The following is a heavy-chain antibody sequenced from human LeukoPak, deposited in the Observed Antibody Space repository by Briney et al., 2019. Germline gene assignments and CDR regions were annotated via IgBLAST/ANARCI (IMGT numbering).Heavy chain of an antibody. J-gene: IGHJ6*02. V-gene: IGHV4-30-4*01. CDR3: ARGAMVAATRSFYYGMDI. Sequence: SQTLSLTCIVSGGSISSGDFYWSWIRQPPGTGLECIGYFFYSGSTYYNPSLKSRVTISVDTSKNQFSLKLSSVTAADTAVYYCARGAMVAATRSFYYGMDIWGQGTTVTVSS. CDR1: GGSISSGDFY. CDR2: FFYSGST. D-gene: IGHD2-15*01.